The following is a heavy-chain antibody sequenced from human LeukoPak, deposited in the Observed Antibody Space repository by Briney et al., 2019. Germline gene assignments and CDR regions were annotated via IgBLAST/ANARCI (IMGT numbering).Heavy chain of an antibody. V-gene: IGHV4-61*02. Sequence: SETLSLTCTVSGGSISSGSYYWSWIRQPAGKGLEWIGRIYTSGSTNYNPSLKSRVTISVDTSKNQFSLKLSSVTAAGTAVYYCARSRYSSSWYESRFEYFQHWGQGTLVTVSS. J-gene: IGHJ1*01. CDR3: ARSRYSSSWYESRFEYFQH. D-gene: IGHD6-13*01. CDR1: GGSISSGSYY. CDR2: IYTSGST.